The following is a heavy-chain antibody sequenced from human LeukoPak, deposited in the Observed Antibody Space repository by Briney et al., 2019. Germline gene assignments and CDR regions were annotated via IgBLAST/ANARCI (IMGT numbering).Heavy chain of an antibody. CDR1: GYTFTSYY. D-gene: IGHD3-22*01. CDR3: ATIAGWNNYYDSSGYYG. V-gene: IGHV1-46*01. CDR2: INPSGGST. J-gene: IGHJ4*02. Sequence: ASVKVSCKASGYTFTSYYMHWVRQAPGQGPEWMGIINPSGGSTSYAQKFQGRVTMTRDTSTSTVYMELSSLRSEDTAVYYCATIAGWNNYYDSSGYYGWGQGTLVTVSS.